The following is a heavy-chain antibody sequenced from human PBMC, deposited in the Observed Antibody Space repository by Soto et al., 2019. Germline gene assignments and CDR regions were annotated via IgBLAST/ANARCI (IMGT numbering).Heavy chain of an antibody. V-gene: IGHV1-18*01. Sequence: QVPLVQSGAEVKKPGASVKVSCKTSGYTFSSYGFSWVRQAPGQGLEWIGWISGYNGNTNYAQRFQGRVTMTTDTSTSTAYMELRSRRSDDTAVYYCAREGQRGYWGQGTLVTVSS. J-gene: IGHJ4*02. CDR3: AREGQRGY. CDR1: GYTFSSYG. D-gene: IGHD6-25*01. CDR2: ISGYNGNT.